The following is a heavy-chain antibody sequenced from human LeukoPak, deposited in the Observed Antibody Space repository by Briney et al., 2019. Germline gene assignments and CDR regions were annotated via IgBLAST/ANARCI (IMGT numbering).Heavy chain of an antibody. Sequence: GGSLRLSCAASGFTFSSYGMHWVRQAPGKGLEWVAFIRYDGSNKYYADPVKGRFTISRDNSKNTLYLQMNSLRAEDTAVYYCAKDRDIVVVPAGGWFDPWGQGTLVTVSS. J-gene: IGHJ5*02. V-gene: IGHV3-30*02. CDR2: IRYDGSNK. CDR3: AKDRDIVVVPAGGWFDP. D-gene: IGHD2-2*01. CDR1: GFTFSSYG.